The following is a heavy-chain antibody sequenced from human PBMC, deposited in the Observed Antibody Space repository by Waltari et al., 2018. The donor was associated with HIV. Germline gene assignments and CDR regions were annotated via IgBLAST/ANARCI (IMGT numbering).Heavy chain of an antibody. V-gene: IGHV3-53*01. J-gene: IGHJ6*02. CDR2: IYSKGNT. Sequence: EVQLVESGGDLTQPGGSLRLSCVISGFDVSSNSMSWVRQAPGEVRVGVSVIYSKGNTYYGDLGKGRFTIWRDTSKNIVYLEVNNLRADDTAVYYCWRMHRCYGSEQSRYFYFGFDVWGQGTTVTVS. CDR1: GFDVSSNS. D-gene: IGHD3-10*01. CDR3: WRMHRCYGSEQSRYFYFGFDV.